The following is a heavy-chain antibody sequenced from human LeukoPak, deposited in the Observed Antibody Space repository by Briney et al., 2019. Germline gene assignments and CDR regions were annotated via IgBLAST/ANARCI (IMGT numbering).Heavy chain of an antibody. Sequence: GGSLRLSCAASGFTLSSYGMHWVRQAPGKGLEWVAFIRYDGSNKYYADSVKGRFTISRDNSKNTLYLQMNSLRAEDTAVYYCAKDLNPVLVQYFQHWGQGTLVSVSS. CDR2: IRYDGSNK. CDR3: AKDLNPVLVQYFQH. J-gene: IGHJ1*01. D-gene: IGHD3-3*01. CDR1: GFTLSSYG. V-gene: IGHV3-30*02.